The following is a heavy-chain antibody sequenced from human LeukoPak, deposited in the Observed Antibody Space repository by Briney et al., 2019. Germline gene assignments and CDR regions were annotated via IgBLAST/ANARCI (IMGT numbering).Heavy chain of an antibody. CDR2: IYHSGST. J-gene: IGHJ1*01. CDR3: ARDESGYFQH. CDR1: GGFISSGGYS. D-gene: IGHD6-25*01. Sequence: SETLSLTCAVSGGFISSGGYSWSWIRQPPGKGLEWIGYIYHSGSTYYNPSLKSRVTISVDRSKNQFPLKLSSVTAADTAVYYCARDESGYFQHWGQGTLVTVSS. V-gene: IGHV4-30-2*01.